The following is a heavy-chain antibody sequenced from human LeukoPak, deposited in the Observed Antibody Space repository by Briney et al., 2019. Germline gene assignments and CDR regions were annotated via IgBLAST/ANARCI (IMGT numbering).Heavy chain of an antibody. Sequence: PGGSLRLSCAASGFTFSSYSMNWVRQAPGKGLEGVSYISSCSNTIYYADPVKGRFTISRDNAKNSLFLQMNSLRAEDTAVYYCARTPSGYETDYYFDYWGQGTLVTVSS. J-gene: IGHJ4*02. D-gene: IGHD5-12*01. CDR1: GFTFSSYS. CDR3: ARTPSGYETDYYFDY. CDR2: ISSCSNTI. V-gene: IGHV3-48*01.